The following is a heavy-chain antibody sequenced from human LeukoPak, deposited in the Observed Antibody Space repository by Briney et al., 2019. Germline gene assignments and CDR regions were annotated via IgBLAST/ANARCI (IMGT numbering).Heavy chain of an antibody. V-gene: IGHV1-18*01. J-gene: IGHJ4*02. CDR1: GYTFTSYG. D-gene: IGHD6-19*01. CDR3: ARAGIAVPAHFDY. Sequence: XSVKVSCKASGYTFTSYGITWVRQAPGQGLEWMGWISIYNGNTNYAQKLQGRFTMTTDTSTSTAYMELRSLRSDDTAVYYCARAGIAVPAHFDYWGQGTLVTVSS. CDR2: ISIYNGNT.